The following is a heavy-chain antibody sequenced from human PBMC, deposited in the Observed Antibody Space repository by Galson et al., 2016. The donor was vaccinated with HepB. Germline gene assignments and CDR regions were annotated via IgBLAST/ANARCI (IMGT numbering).Heavy chain of an antibody. Sequence: SLRLSCAASGFAFGSHWMHWVRQVPGKGLVWVSRINSDGTSASYADSMKGRFTISRDNAKNTLYLQMNSLRAEDTAVYYCVREDYGDDRVYYYYYGMDVRGQGTTVTVSS. CDR3: VREDYGDDRVYYYYYGMDV. J-gene: IGHJ6*02. V-gene: IGHV3-74*01. CDR1: GFAFGSHW. CDR2: INSDGTSA. D-gene: IGHD4-17*01.